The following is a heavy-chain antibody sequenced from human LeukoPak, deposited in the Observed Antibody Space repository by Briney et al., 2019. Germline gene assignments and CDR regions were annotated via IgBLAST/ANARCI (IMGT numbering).Heavy chain of an antibody. J-gene: IGHJ4*02. V-gene: IGHV3-9*01. D-gene: IGHD4-17*01. CDR2: TRWNIRNI. Sequence: GGSLRLSCTASVFTFDDYAMHWVRQAPGGGLEWVSGTRWNIRNIAYADSVKGRFTISRDKAKYSLYLQMNSLRAEDTALYYCAKDIGYCDYAGGAQGRYFDYWGQGTLVTVSS. CDR1: VFTFDDYA. CDR3: AKDIGYCDYAGGAQGRYFDY.